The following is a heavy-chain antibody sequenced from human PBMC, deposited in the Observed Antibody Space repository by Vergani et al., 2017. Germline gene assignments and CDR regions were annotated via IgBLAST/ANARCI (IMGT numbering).Heavy chain of an antibody. D-gene: IGHD3-22*01. CDR2: VSYSGST. V-gene: IGHV4-39*01. CDR1: GGSISSGDYY. J-gene: IGHJ4*02. CDR3: ARLSYYFDSSGHYTTYYFDD. Sequence: QVQLQESGPGLVKPSQTLSLTCTVSGGSISSGDYYWGWIRQSPGKGLEWIGSVSYSGSTYYNPSLKSRVTISVDTSKNQFSVKLSSVTAADSAVYYCARLSYYFDSSGHYTTYYFDDGGQGTLVTVSS.